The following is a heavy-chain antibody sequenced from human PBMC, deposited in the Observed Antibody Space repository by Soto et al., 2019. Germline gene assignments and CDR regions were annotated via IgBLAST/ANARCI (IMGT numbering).Heavy chain of an antibody. CDR3: ARDLSSYDILTDYSNGDAFDI. CDR2: TYYRSKWYN. V-gene: IGHV6-1*01. Sequence: PSQTLSLTCAISGDSVSSNSAAWNWIRQSPSRGLEWLGRTYYRSKWYNDYAVSVKSRITINPDTSKNQFSLQLNSVTPEDTAVYYCARDLSSYDILTDYSNGDAFDIWGQGTMVTVSS. D-gene: IGHD3-9*01. J-gene: IGHJ3*02. CDR1: GDSVSSNSAA.